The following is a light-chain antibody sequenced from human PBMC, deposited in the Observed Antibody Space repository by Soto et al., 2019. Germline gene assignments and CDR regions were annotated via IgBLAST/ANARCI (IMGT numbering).Light chain of an antibody. Sequence: QSVLTQPPSVSGSPGQSVTISCTGTSSDVGSYNRVSWYQQPPGTAPKLMIYEVSNRPSGVPDRFSGSKSGNTASLTISGLQAEVEADYYCRSYTSSSTYVFGTGTNVTVL. J-gene: IGLJ1*01. V-gene: IGLV2-18*02. CDR2: EVS. CDR1: SSDVGSYNR. CDR3: RSYTSSSTYV.